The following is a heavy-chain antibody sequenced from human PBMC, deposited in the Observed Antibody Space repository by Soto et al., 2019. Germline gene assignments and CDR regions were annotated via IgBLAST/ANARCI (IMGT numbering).Heavy chain of an antibody. Sequence: PSETLSLTCAVSGGSISSGGYSWSWIRQPPGKGLEWIGYIYHSGSTYYNPSLKSRVTISVDTSKNQFSLKLSSVTAADTAVYYCARGPDYDILTGYYNSGVWFDYWGQGTLVTVSS. J-gene: IGHJ4*02. CDR3: ARGPDYDILTGYYNSGVWFDY. CDR1: GGSISSGGYS. CDR2: IYHSGST. V-gene: IGHV4-30-2*01. D-gene: IGHD3-9*01.